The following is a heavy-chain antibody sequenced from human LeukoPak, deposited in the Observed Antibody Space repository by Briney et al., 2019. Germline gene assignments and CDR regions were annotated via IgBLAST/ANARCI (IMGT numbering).Heavy chain of an antibody. Sequence: GGSLRLSCAASGFTFSSYAMSWVRQAPGKGLEWVSAISGSGGSTYYADSVKGRFTISRDNSKNTLYLQMNSLRAEDTAVYYCAREFRISMVRGVIGSLDYWGQGTLVTVSS. V-gene: IGHV3-23*01. CDR2: ISGSGGST. J-gene: IGHJ4*02. CDR3: AREFRISMVRGVIGSLDY. CDR1: GFTFSSYA. D-gene: IGHD3-10*01.